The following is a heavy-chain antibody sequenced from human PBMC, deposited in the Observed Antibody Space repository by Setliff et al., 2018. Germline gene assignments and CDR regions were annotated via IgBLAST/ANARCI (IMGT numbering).Heavy chain of an antibody. J-gene: IGHJ3*02. CDR3: TTGATI. V-gene: IGHV3-23*01. Sequence: GGSLRLSCAASGFTVSSNYMSWVRQAPGKGLEWVSAISGSGGSTYYAAPVEGRFTISRDDSRNTLSLQMNSLKTEDTAVYYCTTGATIWGQGTMVTVSS. CDR2: ISGSGGST. CDR1: GFTVSSNY.